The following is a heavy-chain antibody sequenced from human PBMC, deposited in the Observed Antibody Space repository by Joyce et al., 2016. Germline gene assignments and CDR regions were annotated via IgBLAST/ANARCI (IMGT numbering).Heavy chain of an antibody. CDR1: EFAFSSHA. CDR3: TRSSRTGYTAGWPDFDY. Sequence: QVPLLESGGGVAQPGRSLRLSCAASEFAFSSHAMHWVRQAPGKGVEWGAVMSYDGSHKYYADSVRGRFTISRDNSQNTLYLQMNSLRVEDTAVYYCTRSSRTGYTAGWPDFDYWGQGTLVTVSS. J-gene: IGHJ4*02. V-gene: IGHV3-30*03. D-gene: IGHD2-2*02. CDR2: MSYDGSHK.